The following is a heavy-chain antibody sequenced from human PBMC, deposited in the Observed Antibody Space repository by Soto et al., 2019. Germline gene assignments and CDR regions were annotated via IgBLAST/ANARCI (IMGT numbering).Heavy chain of an antibody. D-gene: IGHD2-15*01. CDR3: ARLDIVVVALTSGYMDV. Sequence: PSETLSLTCAVYGGSFSGYYWSWIRQPPGKGLEWIGEINHSGSTNYNPSLKSRVTISVDTSKNQFSLKLSSVTAADTAVYYCARLDIVVVALTSGYMDVWGKGTTVTVSS. V-gene: IGHV4-34*01. J-gene: IGHJ6*03. CDR2: INHSGST. CDR1: GGSFSGYY.